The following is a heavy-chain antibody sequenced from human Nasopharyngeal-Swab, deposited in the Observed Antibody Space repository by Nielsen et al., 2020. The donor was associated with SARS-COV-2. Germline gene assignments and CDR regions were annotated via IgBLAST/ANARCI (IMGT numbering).Heavy chain of an antibody. D-gene: IGHD5-12*01. V-gene: IGHV3-30*18. Sequence: WIRQPPGKGLEWVAVISYDGSNKYYADSVKGRFTISRDNSKNTLYLQMNSLRAEDTAVYYCAKDQARNWGDHWGQRKLVTVSS. CDR3: AKDQARNWGDH. J-gene: IGHJ5*02. CDR2: ISYDGSNK.